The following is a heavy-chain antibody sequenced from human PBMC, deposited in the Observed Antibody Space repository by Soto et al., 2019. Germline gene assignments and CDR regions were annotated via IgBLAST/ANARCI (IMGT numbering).Heavy chain of an antibody. CDR1: CGSFRGYF. D-gene: IGHD3-16*01. Sequence: PSKTLSLTCAVSCGSFRGYFWSWIRQSPDKGLEWIGEINDSGSTYYNPSFKSRLTISVDTSKSQISLTLTSVTAADSAVYYCQGGDFWGQGTRVTVSS. V-gene: IGHV4-34*01. CDR2: INDSGST. CDR3: QGGDF. J-gene: IGHJ4*02.